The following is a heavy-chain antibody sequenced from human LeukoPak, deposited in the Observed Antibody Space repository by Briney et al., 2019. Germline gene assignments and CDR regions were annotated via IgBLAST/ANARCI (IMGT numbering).Heavy chain of an antibody. CDR2: IKQDGSKK. CDR3: TRVGYIDEGIDY. Sequence: GRSLRLSCVASGFPFSSYWMTWVRQAPGKGLEWVANIKQDGSKKSYVDSVKGRFTISRDNAKNSLYLQMNSLRAEDTAIYYCTRVGYIDEGIDYWGQGTLVTVSS. D-gene: IGHD5-24*01. CDR1: GFPFSSYW. J-gene: IGHJ4*02. V-gene: IGHV3-7*04.